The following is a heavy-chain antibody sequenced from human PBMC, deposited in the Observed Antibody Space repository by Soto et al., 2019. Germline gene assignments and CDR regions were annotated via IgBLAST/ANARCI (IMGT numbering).Heavy chain of an antibody. V-gene: IGHV4-34*01. Sequence: PSETLSLTCAVFGGSFSDSYWSWIRQSPEKGLEWIGEITSSGSTYYNPSLKSRVTISGDTSQNQFSLRPNSVTAADTAVYYCARSGYGSSDFDHWGQGTLVTVSS. D-gene: IGHD6-13*01. CDR2: ITSSGST. J-gene: IGHJ4*01. CDR1: GGSFSDSY. CDR3: ARSGYGSSDFDH.